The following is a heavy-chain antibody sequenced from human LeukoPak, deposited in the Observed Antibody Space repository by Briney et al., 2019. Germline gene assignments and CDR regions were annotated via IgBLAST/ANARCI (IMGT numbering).Heavy chain of an antibody. Sequence: SETLSLTCSVSGGSVNTYYWSWIRQPPGKGLEWIGFIHYSGTTKNNDSLKTRVTISIDTSKNEFSLSLSSVTAADTAVYYCARESASDGQHNWFDPWGQGTLVTVSS. CDR2: IHYSGTT. D-gene: IGHD5-18*01. CDR3: ARESASDGQHNWFDP. V-gene: IGHV4-59*02. J-gene: IGHJ5*02. CDR1: GGSVNTYY.